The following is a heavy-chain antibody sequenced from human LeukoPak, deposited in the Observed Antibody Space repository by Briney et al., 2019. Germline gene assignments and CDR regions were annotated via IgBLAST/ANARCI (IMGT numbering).Heavy chain of an antibody. J-gene: IGHJ5*02. CDR1: GYTFTDYY. D-gene: IGHD3-9*01. CDR3: ARGDRDYDILTGYSKSWFDP. Sequence: GASVKVSCKASGYTFTDYYIHWERQAPGQGLEWMGIINASDGRTSYAQKFQGRVAITRNTSIYTAYMELSSLTSEDTAVYYCARGDRDYDILTGYSKSWFDPWGQGTLVTVSS. CDR2: INASDGRT. V-gene: IGHV1-46*01.